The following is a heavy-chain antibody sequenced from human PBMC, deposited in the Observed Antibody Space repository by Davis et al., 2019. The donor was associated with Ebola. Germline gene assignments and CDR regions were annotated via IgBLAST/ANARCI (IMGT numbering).Heavy chain of an antibody. D-gene: IGHD1-26*01. V-gene: IGHV3-21*01. CDR3: ARVGVELQMEFFDAFDI. J-gene: IGHJ3*02. CDR2: ISSSSSYI. Sequence: GESLKISCAASGVSFRRNWMQWVRQAPGKGLEWVSSISSSSSYIYYADSVKGRFTISRDNAKNSLYLQMNSLRAEDTAVYYCARVGVELQMEFFDAFDIWGQGTMVTVSS. CDR1: GVSFRRNW.